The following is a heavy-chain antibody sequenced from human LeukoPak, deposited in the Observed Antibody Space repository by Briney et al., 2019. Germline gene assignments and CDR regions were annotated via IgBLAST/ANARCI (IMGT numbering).Heavy chain of an antibody. J-gene: IGHJ4*02. V-gene: IGHV3-72*01. CDR1: GFTFSDHF. CDR2: IRNRANGYTA. CDR3: AARRGGPFYFDS. Sequence: PGGSLRLSCAASGFTFSDHFMDWVRQCPGKGLEWVGRIRNRANGYTAQYAASVKGRFTVSRDDSKNSLYLHMNSLKTEDTTVYFGAARRGGPFYFDSWGRGALVTVSS.